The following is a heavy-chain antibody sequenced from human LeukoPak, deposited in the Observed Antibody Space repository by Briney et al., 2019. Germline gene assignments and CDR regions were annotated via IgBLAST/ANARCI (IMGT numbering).Heavy chain of an antibody. CDR3: ASWRAISSEAN. J-gene: IGHJ4*02. D-gene: IGHD6-6*01. CDR1: GFTFSDYW. CDR2: TNEHGGDS. V-gene: IGHV3-7*01. Sequence: GGSLRLSCAASGFTFSDYWVSWLRQAPGKGLEWVAHTNEHGGDSYYVDSVKGRFTISRDNAKNSLYLQMNSLRVEDTAVYYCASWRAISSEANWGQGTLVTVSS.